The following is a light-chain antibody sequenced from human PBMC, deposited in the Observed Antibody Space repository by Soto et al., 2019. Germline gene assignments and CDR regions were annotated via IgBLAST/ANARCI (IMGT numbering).Light chain of an antibody. CDR1: SSDVGGYNF. CDR3: SSYAGSNIVV. CDR2: EVS. V-gene: IGLV2-8*01. Sequence: QSVLTQPPSASGSPGQSVTISCTGTSSDVGGYNFVSWYQQHPGKAPKLMIYEVSERPSGVPDRFSGSKSGNTASLTVSGLQAKDEADYYCSSYAGSNIVVFGGGTQLTVL. J-gene: IGLJ2*01.